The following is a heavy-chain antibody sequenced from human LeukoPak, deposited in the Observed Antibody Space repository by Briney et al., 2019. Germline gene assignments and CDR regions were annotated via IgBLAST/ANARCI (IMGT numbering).Heavy chain of an antibody. Sequence: GRSLRLSCAASGFTFSSYAMHWVRQAPGKGLEWVAVISYDGSNKYYADSVKGRFTISRDNSKNTLYLQMNSLRAEDTAVYYCAREWELLSLDYWGQGTLVTVSS. D-gene: IGHD1-26*01. CDR3: AREWELLSLDY. J-gene: IGHJ4*02. CDR1: GFTFSSYA. V-gene: IGHV3-30-3*01. CDR2: ISYDGSNK.